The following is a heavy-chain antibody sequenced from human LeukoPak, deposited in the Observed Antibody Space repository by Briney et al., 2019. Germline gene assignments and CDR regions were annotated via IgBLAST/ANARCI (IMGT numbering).Heavy chain of an antibody. CDR3: AKGLLGGDGY. CDR1: GFTLGNYS. CDR2: ISSSSRYI. Sequence: GGSLRLSCAASGFTLGNYSMNWVRQSPGKGLQWVASISSSSRYIYYADSVKGRFTVSRDNSKNTLCLQMNSLRAEDTAVYYCAKGLLGGDGYWGQGTLVTVSS. V-gene: IGHV3-21*01. D-gene: IGHD2-21*02. J-gene: IGHJ4*02.